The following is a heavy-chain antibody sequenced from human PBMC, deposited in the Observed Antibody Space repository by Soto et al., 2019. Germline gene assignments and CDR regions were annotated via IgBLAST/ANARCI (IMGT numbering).Heavy chain of an antibody. V-gene: IGHV3-9*01. J-gene: IGHJ4*02. D-gene: IGHD3-22*01. CDR2: ISWNSGSI. CDR1: GFTFDDYA. CDR3: AKSWLDYHSSGSNFDC. Sequence: PGGSLRLSCASSGFTFDDYAMHWVRQSPGKGLEWVSGISWNSGSIGYADSVKGRFTIPRDNAKNSLYLQMNSLRAEDTALYYCAKSWLDYHSSGSNFDCWGQGTLVTVSS.